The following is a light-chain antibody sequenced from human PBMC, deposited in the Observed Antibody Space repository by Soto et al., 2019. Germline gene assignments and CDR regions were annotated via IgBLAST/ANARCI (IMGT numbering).Light chain of an antibody. Sequence: VLTQYPGTLSLSPGERVTLSCRASQRVSNNYVAWYQQQPGQPPRLLMYGAFIRATGIPDRFSGSASGTDFSLTISRLEPEDFVVYYCQQYGSPLVAFGGGTKVDIK. CDR1: QRVSNNY. CDR3: QQYGSPLVA. J-gene: IGKJ4*01. CDR2: GAF. V-gene: IGKV3-20*01.